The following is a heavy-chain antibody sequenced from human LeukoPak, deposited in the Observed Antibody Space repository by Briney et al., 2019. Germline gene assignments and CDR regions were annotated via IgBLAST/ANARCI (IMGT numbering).Heavy chain of an antibody. J-gene: IGHJ4*02. CDR2: IYDSGST. V-gene: IGHV4-39*07. Sequence: PSETLSLTCTVSGGSIRSSYYYWGWICQPPGKGLEWIGSIYDSGSTYYNPSLKSRVTISVDTSKNQFSLKLSSVTAADTAVYYCARDSRTVTAIDYWGQGTLVTVSS. D-gene: IGHD4-17*01. CDR1: GGSIRSSYYY. CDR3: ARDSRTVTAIDY.